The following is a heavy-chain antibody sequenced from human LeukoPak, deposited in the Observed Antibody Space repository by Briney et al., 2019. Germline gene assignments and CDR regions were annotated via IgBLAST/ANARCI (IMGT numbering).Heavy chain of an antibody. J-gene: IGHJ4*02. D-gene: IGHD6-13*01. CDR1: GGSISSYY. V-gene: IGHV4-59*01. CDR3: ARYSSSWFDY. CDR2: IYYSGST. Sequence: PSETLSLTCTVSGGSISSYYWSWLRQPPGKGLEWIGYIYYSGSTNYNPSLKSRVTISVDTSKNQFSLKLSSVTAADTAVYYCARYSSSWFDYWGQGTLVTVSS.